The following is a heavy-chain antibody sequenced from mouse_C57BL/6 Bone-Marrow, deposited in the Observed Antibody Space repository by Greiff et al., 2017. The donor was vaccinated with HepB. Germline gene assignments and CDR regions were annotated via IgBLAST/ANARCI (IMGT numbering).Heavy chain of an antibody. J-gene: IGHJ4*01. CDR3: ARSPYYYGSSYYYYAMDY. Sequence: EVQRVESGPVLVKPGASVKMSCKASGYTFTDYYMNWVKQSHGKSLEWIGVINPYNGGTSYNQKFKGKATLTVDKSSSTAYMELNSLTSEDSAVYYCARSPYYYGSSYYYYAMDYWGQGTSVTVSS. CDR1: GYTFTDYY. D-gene: IGHD1-1*01. V-gene: IGHV1-19*01. CDR2: INPYNGGT.